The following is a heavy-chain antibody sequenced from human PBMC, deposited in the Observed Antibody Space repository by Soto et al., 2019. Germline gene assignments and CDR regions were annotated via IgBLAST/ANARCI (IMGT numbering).Heavy chain of an antibody. CDR2: IYYSGST. J-gene: IGHJ4*02. V-gene: IGHV4-61*01. Sequence: ASETLSLTCTVSGGSVSSGSYYWSWIRQPPGKGLEWIGCIYYSGSTNYNPSLKSRVTISVDTSKNQFSLKLSSVTAADTAVYYCARDGQQLDYWGQGTLVTVSS. CDR1: GGSVSSGSYY. D-gene: IGHD6-13*01. CDR3: ARDGQQLDY.